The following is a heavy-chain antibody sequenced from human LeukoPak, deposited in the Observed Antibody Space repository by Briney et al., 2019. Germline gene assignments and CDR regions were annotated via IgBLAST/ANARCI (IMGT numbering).Heavy chain of an antibody. CDR3: AKDYGGSYYFDY. D-gene: IGHD1-26*01. Sequence: PGRSQRLSCTASGFTFTSYAMHWLRQAPGKGLEWVAVISYDGSNKYYADSVKGRFTISRDNSKNTLYLQMNSLRAEDTAVYYCAKDYGGSYYFDYWGQGTLVTVSS. V-gene: IGHV3-30*04. CDR2: ISYDGSNK. CDR1: GFTFTSYA. J-gene: IGHJ4*02.